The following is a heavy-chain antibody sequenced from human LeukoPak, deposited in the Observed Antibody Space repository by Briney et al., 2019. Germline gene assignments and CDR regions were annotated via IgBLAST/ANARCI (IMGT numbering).Heavy chain of an antibody. CDR1: GFTFSSYS. CDR2: ISSSSSTM. D-gene: IGHD2-2*01. J-gene: IGHJ4*02. CDR3: ARDLCTDTICSFDY. V-gene: IGHV3-48*01. Sequence: GGSLRLSCAASGFTFSSYSMNWVRQAPGKGLEWVSYISSSSSTMYYADSVKGRFTVSRDNAKNSLYLQMNSLRAEDTAVYYCARDLCTDTICSFDYWGQGTLVTVSS.